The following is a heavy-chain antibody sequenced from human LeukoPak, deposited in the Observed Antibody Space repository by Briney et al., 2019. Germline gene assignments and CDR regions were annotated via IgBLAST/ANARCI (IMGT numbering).Heavy chain of an antibody. Sequence: PGGSLRLSWAASGFTVSSNYMTWVRQAPGKGLEWVSVIYSDGSTYYADSVKGRFTISRDNSRNTLYLEMNSLRAEDTAVYYCAGGRIAMWGFDYWGQGTLVTVSS. J-gene: IGHJ4*02. V-gene: IGHV3-53*01. CDR2: IYSDGST. CDR1: GFTVSSNY. CDR3: AGGRIAMWGFDY. D-gene: IGHD2-15*01.